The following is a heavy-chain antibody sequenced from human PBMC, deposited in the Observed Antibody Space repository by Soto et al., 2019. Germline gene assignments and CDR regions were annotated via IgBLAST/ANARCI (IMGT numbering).Heavy chain of an antibody. CDR3: ARDGAARPFDY. J-gene: IGHJ4*02. D-gene: IGHD6-6*01. V-gene: IGHV3-30-3*01. CDR2: ISYDGSNK. Sequence: PGGSLRLSCAASGFTFSSYAMHWVRQAPGKGLEWVAVISYDGSNKYYADSVKGRFTISRDNSKNTLYLQMNSLRAEDTAVYYCARDGAARPFDYWRQGTLVTVSS. CDR1: GFTFSSYA.